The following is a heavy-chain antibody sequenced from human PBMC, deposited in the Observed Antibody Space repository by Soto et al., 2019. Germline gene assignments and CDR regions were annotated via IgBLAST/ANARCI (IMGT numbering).Heavy chain of an antibody. V-gene: IGHV1-24*01. CDR1: GYTLTELS. CDR3: ATTTLPNDAFDI. J-gene: IGHJ3*02. CDR2: FDPEDGET. D-gene: IGHD2-15*01. Sequence: ASVKVSCKASGYTLTELSMHWVRQAPGKGLEWMGGFDPEDGETIYAQKFQGRVTMTEDTSTDTAYMELSSLRSEDTAVYYCATTTLPNDAFDIWGQGTMVTVSS.